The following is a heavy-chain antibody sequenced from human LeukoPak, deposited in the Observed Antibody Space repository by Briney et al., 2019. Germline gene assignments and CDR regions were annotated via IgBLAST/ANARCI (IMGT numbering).Heavy chain of an antibody. CDR3: PRTSYDILTGYRDAFDI. D-gene: IGHD3-9*01. V-gene: IGHV4-61*05. Sequence: SETLSLTCTVSGGSISSSSYYWGWIRQPPGKGLEWIGSIHYSGSTSYNPSLKSRVTISVDTSKNQFSLKLSSVTAADTAVYYWPRTSYDILTGYRDAFDIWGQGTMVTVSS. CDR1: GGSISSSSYY. CDR2: IHYSGST. J-gene: IGHJ3*02.